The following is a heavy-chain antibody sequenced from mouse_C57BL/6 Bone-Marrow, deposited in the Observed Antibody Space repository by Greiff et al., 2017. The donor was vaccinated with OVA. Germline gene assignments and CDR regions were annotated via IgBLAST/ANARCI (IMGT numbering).Heavy chain of an antibody. Sequence: VQLQQSGPELVKPGASVKISCKASGYSFTGYYMNWVKQSPEKSLEWIGEINPSTGGTTYNQKLKAKATLTVDKASSTAYMQLKSLTSEDTAVYYCARGRGLPRGYWGQGTTLTVSS. CDR3: ARGRGLPRGY. V-gene: IGHV1-42*01. CDR1: GYSFTGYY. D-gene: IGHD2-10*01. J-gene: IGHJ2*01. CDR2: INPSTGGT.